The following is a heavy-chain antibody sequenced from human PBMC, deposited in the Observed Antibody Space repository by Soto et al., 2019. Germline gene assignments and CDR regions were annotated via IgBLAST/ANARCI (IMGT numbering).Heavy chain of an antibody. J-gene: IGHJ4*02. CDR2: IYSGGTT. V-gene: IGHV3-66*01. D-gene: IGHD2-15*01. CDR3: AREAREYCSGGSGYSLDY. CDR1: GFTVSNNY. Sequence: EVLLVESGGGLVQPGGSLRLSCAASGFTVSNNYMSWVRQAPGKGLEWVSVIYSGGTTYYSDSVKGRFTISRDNSKNTVYLQRNSQRAEDTAVYYCAREAREYCSGGSGYSLDYWGQGTLVTVSS.